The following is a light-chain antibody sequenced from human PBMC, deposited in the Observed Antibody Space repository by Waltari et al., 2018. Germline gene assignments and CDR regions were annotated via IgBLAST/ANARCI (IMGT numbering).Light chain of an antibody. CDR1: ALSKQF. V-gene: IGLV3-25*03. Sequence: SYELTQPPSVSVSPGQTARITCSGEALSKQFGYWYQQKSGRAPVLMIYTDRGRPSGIPERFSGSSSGTTVTLTISAVQPEDEADYYCQSAHSNGSDVVFGGGTKLTVL. J-gene: IGLJ2*01. CDR3: QSAHSNGSDVV. CDR2: TDR.